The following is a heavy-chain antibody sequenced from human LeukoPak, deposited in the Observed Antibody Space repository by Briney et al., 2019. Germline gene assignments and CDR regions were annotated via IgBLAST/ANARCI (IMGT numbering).Heavy chain of an antibody. D-gene: IGHD3-22*01. Sequence: GASVKVSCKASGYTFTGYYMHWVRQAPGQGLEWMGGFDPEDGETIYAQKFQGRVTMTEDTSTDTAYMELSSLRSEDTAVYYCATVSGYDSSGYYYWGQGTLVTVSS. J-gene: IGHJ4*02. CDR2: FDPEDGET. CDR3: ATVSGYDSSGYYY. CDR1: GYTFTGYY. V-gene: IGHV1-24*01.